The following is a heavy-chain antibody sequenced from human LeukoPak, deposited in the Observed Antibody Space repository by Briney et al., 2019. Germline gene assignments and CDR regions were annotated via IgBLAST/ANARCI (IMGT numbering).Heavy chain of an antibody. V-gene: IGHV3-53*01. Sequence: GESLRLSCAASGFTFSSYAMSWVRQAPGKGLEWVSVIYSGGSTYYADSVKGRFTISRDNSKNTLYLQMNSLRAEDTAVYYCATRLSSGYYLTLVTVDYWGQGTLVTVSS. CDR3: ATRLSSGYYLTLVTVDY. J-gene: IGHJ4*02. CDR2: IYSGGST. CDR1: GFTFSSYA. D-gene: IGHD3-22*01.